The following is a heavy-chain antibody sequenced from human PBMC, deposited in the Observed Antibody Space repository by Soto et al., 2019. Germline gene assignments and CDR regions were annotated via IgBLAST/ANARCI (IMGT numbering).Heavy chain of an antibody. CDR3: ARRGADYYSYGMDV. D-gene: IGHD1-26*01. CDR1: GYSFTSYW. Sequence: LKVSGKGFGYSFTSYWIGWVRQMAGKGLGWMGVIYPGDSHNRYSPSFQGQVTISADKSINTAYLQWSSLKASATPMYYCARRGADYYSYGMDVWGQGTTVTVSS. CDR2: IYPGDSHN. J-gene: IGHJ6*02. V-gene: IGHV5-51*01.